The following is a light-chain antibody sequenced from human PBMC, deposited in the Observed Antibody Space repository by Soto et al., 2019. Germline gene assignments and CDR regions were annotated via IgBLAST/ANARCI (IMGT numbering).Light chain of an antibody. CDR3: QHRGR. Sequence: VLTQSPDTLSLSPGDRATLSCRAGQNINNFIAWYQHKPGQAPRLLIYDASNRATGIPGRFSGSGSGTDFTLTITSLESEDFAVYYCQHRGRFGQGTKVDIK. CDR2: DAS. CDR1: QNINNF. V-gene: IGKV3-11*01. J-gene: IGKJ1*01.